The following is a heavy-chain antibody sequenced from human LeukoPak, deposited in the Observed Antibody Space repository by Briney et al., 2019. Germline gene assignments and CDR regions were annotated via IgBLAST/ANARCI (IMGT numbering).Heavy chain of an antibody. CDR3: ARHDLGIWYFDL. CDR2: IYTSGST. Sequence: SETLSLTCTVSGGSISSYYWSWIRQPAGKGLEWIGRIYTSGSTNYNPSLKSRVTMSVDTSKNQFSLKLSSVTAADTAVYYCARHDLGIWYFDLWAVAPWSLSPQ. J-gene: IGHJ2*01. D-gene: IGHD7-27*01. V-gene: IGHV4-4*07. CDR1: GGSISSYY.